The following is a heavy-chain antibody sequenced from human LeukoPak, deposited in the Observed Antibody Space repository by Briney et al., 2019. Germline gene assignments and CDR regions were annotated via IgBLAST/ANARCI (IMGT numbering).Heavy chain of an antibody. CDR3: ARVNEEMAINANWFDP. V-gene: IGHV4-59*01. D-gene: IGHD5-24*01. Sequence: SETLSLTCTVSGFSISSYYWSWIRQPPGNGLEWIGDIYYSGSTNYNPSLKSRVTISVDTSKNQFSLKLSSVTAADTAVYYCARVNEEMAINANWFDPWGQGTLVTVSS. CDR2: IYYSGST. CDR1: GFSISSYY. J-gene: IGHJ5*02.